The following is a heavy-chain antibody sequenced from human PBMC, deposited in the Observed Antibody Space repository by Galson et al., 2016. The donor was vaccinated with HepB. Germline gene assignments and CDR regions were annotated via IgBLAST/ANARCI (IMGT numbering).Heavy chain of an antibody. CDR1: GFTFNIYA. CDR2: IAGSDAPT. CDR3: AKGLYGDYSYFDD. D-gene: IGHD4-17*01. V-gene: IGHV3-23*01. J-gene: IGHJ4*02. Sequence: SLRLSCAASGFTFNIYAMSWVRQAPGKGLEWVAAIAGSDAPTNYADSVKGRFTISRDNSKNTLYLQMNSLRAEDTAVYYCAKGLYGDYSYFDDWGQGTLVTVSS.